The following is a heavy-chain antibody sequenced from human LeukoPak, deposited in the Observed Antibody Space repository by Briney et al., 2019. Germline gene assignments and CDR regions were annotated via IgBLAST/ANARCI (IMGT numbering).Heavy chain of an antibody. CDR3: TTWNYDILTGYSI. D-gene: IGHD3-9*01. CDR2: IKSKTHGGTT. V-gene: IGHV3-15*01. J-gene: IGHJ4*02. Sequence: LGGSLRLSCAASGFSFKNVWMSWVRQAPGKGLEWVGRIKSKTHGGTTDYAAAVKGRFTISRDDSKSTLYLQMNSLKTEDTALYYCTTWNYDILTGYSIWGQGILVTVSS. CDR1: GFSFKNVW.